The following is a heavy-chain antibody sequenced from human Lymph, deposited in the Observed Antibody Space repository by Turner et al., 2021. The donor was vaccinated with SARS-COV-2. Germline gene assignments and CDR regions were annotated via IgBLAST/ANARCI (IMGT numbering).Heavy chain of an antibody. J-gene: IGHJ6*02. D-gene: IGHD1-26*01. Sequence: QVQLVQSGAEVKKPGASVKVSCKAPGYTFTSYDINWVRQATGQGLEWLGWMNQNSGNTGYAQKFQGRGTMTRNTSISTAYMELSSLRSEDTAVYYCARGRYSGGGMDVWGQGTTVTVSS. CDR3: ARGRYSGGGMDV. CDR2: MNQNSGNT. CDR1: GYTFTSYD. V-gene: IGHV1-8*02.